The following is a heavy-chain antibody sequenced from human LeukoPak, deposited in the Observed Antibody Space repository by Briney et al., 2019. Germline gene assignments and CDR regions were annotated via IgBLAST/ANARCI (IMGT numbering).Heavy chain of an antibody. CDR2: IDPSDSYT. J-gene: IGHJ3*02. CDR3: ARPRGYYGSGSYHAFDI. V-gene: IGHV5-10-1*01. D-gene: IGHD3-10*01. Sequence: GESLKISCKGSGYSFTSYWIGWVRQMPGKGLEWMGRIDPSDSYTNYSPSFQGHVTISADKSISTAYLQWSSLKASDTAMYYCARPRGYYGSGSYHAFDIWGQGTMVTVSS. CDR1: GYSFTSYW.